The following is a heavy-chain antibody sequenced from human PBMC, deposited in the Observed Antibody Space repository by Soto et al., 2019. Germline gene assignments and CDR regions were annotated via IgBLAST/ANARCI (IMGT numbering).Heavy chain of an antibody. V-gene: IGHV1-46*01. J-gene: IGHJ3*02. CDR3: ARSHRSSSPRDAFDI. CDR2: INPSGGSS. CDR1: GYTFTSYY. Sequence: ASVKVSCKASGYTFTSYYMHWVRQAPGQGLEWMGIINPSGGSSSYAQKFQGRVTMTRDTSTSTVYMELSSLRSEDTAVYYCARSHRSSSPRDAFDIWGQGTMVTVSS. D-gene: IGHD6-6*01.